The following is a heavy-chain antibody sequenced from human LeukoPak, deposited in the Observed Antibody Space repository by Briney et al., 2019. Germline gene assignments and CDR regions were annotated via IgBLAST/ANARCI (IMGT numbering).Heavy chain of an antibody. CDR1: GGSFSGYY. J-gene: IGHJ4*02. V-gene: IGHV4-34*01. Sequence: SGTLSLTCAVYGGSFSGYYWSWIRQPPGKGLEWIGEINHSGSTNYNPSLKSRVTISVDTSKNQFSLKLSSVTAADTAVYYCARLSRLDYWGQGVLVTVSS. CDR2: INHSGST. CDR3: ARLSRLDY.